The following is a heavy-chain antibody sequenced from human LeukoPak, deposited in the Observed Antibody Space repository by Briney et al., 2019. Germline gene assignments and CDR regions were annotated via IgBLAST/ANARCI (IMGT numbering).Heavy chain of an antibody. D-gene: IGHD2/OR15-2a*01. CDR1: GFTFSSYW. CDR3: ARVGTTSNFYYYYGMDV. CDR2: INSDGSTT. J-gene: IGHJ6*02. Sequence: GGSLRLSCAASGFTFSSYWMYWVRQAPGKGLVWVSGINSDGSTTCYADSVKGRFTISRDNAKNTLYLQMNSLRAEDTAVYYCARVGTTSNFYYYYGMDVWGQGTTITVSS. V-gene: IGHV3-74*01.